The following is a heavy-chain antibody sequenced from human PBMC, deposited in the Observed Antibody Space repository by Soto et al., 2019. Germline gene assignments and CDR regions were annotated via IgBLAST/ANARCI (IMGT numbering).Heavy chain of an antibody. CDR2: ISYDGSNK. Sequence: GGSLRLSCAASGFTFSSYGMHWVRQAPGKGLEWVAVISYDGSNKYYADSVKGRFTISRDNSKNTLYLQMNSLRAEDTAVYYCAKDRGGSSWSRSNYYYGMDVWGQGTTVTVSS. CDR3: AKDRGGSSWSRSNYYYGMDV. V-gene: IGHV3-30*18. D-gene: IGHD6-13*01. J-gene: IGHJ6*02. CDR1: GFTFSSYG.